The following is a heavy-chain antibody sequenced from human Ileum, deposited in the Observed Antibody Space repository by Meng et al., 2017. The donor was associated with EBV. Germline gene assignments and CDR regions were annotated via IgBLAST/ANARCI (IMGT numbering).Heavy chain of an antibody. Sequence: VLVQESGPGLVKPSGTLSLTWVVSGGSISSSNWWSWVRQPPGKGLEWIGKIYHSGITIYNPSLKSRVTMSVDNSKNQFSLKLNSMTAADTAVYYCARDPTGGEDHQRVWGQGTLVTVSS. CDR2: IYHSGIT. V-gene: IGHV4-4*02. D-gene: IGHD1-14*01. J-gene: IGHJ4*02. CDR3: ARDPTGGEDHQRV. CDR1: GGSISSSNW.